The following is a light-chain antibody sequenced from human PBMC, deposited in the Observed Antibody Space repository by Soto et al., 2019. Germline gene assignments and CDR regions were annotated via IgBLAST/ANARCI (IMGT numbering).Light chain of an antibody. CDR3: SSYTSSSTAV. V-gene: IGLV2-14*01. Sequence: QSALTHPASVSGSPGQSITISCTGTSSDVGGYNYVSWYQQHPGKAPKLMIYEVSNRPSGVSNRFSGSKSDNTASLTISGLQAEDEADYYCSSYTSSSTAVFGTGTKLTVL. CDR1: SSDVGGYNY. CDR2: EVS. J-gene: IGLJ1*01.